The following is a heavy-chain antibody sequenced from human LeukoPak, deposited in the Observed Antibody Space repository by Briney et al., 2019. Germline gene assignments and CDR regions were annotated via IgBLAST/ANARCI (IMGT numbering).Heavy chain of an antibody. D-gene: IGHD5-12*01. V-gene: IGHV3-66*01. Sequence: GGSLRLSCAASGFTVNSNYMSRVRQAPGKGLEWVSVIYSGGSTYYADSVKGRFTISRDNSKNTLYLQMNSLRAEDTAVYYCAREYSGYDSVSGYFDYWGQGTLVTVSS. CDR3: AREYSGYDSVSGYFDY. J-gene: IGHJ4*02. CDR2: IYSGGST. CDR1: GFTVNSNY.